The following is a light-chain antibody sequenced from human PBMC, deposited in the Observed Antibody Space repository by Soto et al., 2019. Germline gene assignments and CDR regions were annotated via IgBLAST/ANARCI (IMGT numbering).Light chain of an antibody. CDR1: QTITND. CDR2: GAS. CDR3: QQYNHWPLT. V-gene: IGKV3D-15*01. J-gene: IGKJ4*01. Sequence: EIVLTQSPGTLSLSPGEGASLSCRASQTITNDYLAWYQQRPGQAPRLLIYGASSRATGIPDRFSGSGSGTEFTLTISSLQSEDFAVYYCQQYNHWPLTFGGGTKVDIK.